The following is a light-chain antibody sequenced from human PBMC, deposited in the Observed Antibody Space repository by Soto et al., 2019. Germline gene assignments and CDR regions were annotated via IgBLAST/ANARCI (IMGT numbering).Light chain of an antibody. Sequence: DIKMTQSPSTLSATVGDRVTITCRASQSISSWLAWYQQKPGKAPKLLIYDASSLESGVPSRFSGSGSGTEFTLTISSLQPDDFATYYCQQYNSYLITFGQGTLLEIK. J-gene: IGKJ5*01. CDR1: QSISSW. V-gene: IGKV1-5*01. CDR2: DAS. CDR3: QQYNSYLIT.